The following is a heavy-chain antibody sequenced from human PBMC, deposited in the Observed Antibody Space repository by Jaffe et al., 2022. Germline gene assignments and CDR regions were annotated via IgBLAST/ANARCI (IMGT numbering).Heavy chain of an antibody. CDR2: ISGSGGDT. CDR1: GFIFSSHA. D-gene: IGHD2-15*01. Sequence: EVELLESGGGLVQPGGSLRLSCAASGFIFSSHALSWVRQAPGEGLEWVSAISGSGGDTYYADSVKGRFTISRDNSKNTLYLQMSSLRAEDTAVYYCAKGGGYCNGGFCSNFHSWGQGTLVTVSS. J-gene: IGHJ4*02. CDR3: AKGGGYCNGGFCSNFHS. V-gene: IGHV3-23*01.